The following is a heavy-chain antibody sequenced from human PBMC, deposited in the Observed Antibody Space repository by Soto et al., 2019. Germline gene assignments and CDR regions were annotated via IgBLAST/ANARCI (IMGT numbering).Heavy chain of an antibody. D-gene: IGHD3-3*01. Sequence: QVQLVQSGAEVKKPGSSVKVSCKASGGTFSSYAISWVRQAPGQGLEWMGGIIPIFGTANYAQKFQGRVTSTADESTSTAYMELSSLRSEDTAVYYCASRLTIFGVVTPFDYWGQGTLVTVSS. CDR3: ASRLTIFGVVTPFDY. CDR2: IIPIFGTA. CDR1: GGTFSSYA. V-gene: IGHV1-69*01. J-gene: IGHJ4*02.